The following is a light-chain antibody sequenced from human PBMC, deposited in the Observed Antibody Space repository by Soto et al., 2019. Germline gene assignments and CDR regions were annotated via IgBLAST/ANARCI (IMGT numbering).Light chain of an antibody. Sequence: QSVLTQPPSVSGAPGQRVTISCIESSSNIGAGYDVHWYQQLPGTAPKLLIYGNSNRPSGVPDRFSGSKSGTSASLAITGLQAEDEADYYCQSYDSSLSGSYVFGTGTKLTVL. CDR1: SSNIGAGYD. J-gene: IGLJ1*01. CDR3: QSYDSSLSGSYV. CDR2: GNS. V-gene: IGLV1-40*01.